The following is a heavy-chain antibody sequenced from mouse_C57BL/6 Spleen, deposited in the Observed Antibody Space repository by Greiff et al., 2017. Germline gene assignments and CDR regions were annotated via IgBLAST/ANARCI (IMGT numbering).Heavy chain of an antibody. CDR3: AREGIYYGNPFAY. V-gene: IGHV1-82*01. CDR2: IYPGDGDT. Sequence: VHLQQSGPELVKPGASVKISCKASGYAFSSSWMNWVKQRPGKGLEWIGRIYPGDGDTNYNGKFKGKATLTADKSSSTAYMQLSSLTSEDSAVYFCAREGIYYGNPFAYWGQGTLVTVSA. J-gene: IGHJ3*01. CDR1: GYAFSSSW. D-gene: IGHD2-1*01.